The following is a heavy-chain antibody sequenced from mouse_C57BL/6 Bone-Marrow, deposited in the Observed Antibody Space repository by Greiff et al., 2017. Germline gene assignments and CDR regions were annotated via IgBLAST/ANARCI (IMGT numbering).Heavy chain of an antibody. Sequence: EVKLVESGGGLVKPGGSLKLSCAASGFTFSSYAMSWVRQTPEKRLEWVATISDGGSYTYYPENVKGRFTISRDNAKNNLYLQMSHLKSEDTAMSYGARECCNYWYFDVWGTGTTVTVSS. CDR1: GFTFSSYA. V-gene: IGHV5-4*01. CDR3: ARECCNYWYFDV. J-gene: IGHJ1*03. CDR2: ISDGGSYT.